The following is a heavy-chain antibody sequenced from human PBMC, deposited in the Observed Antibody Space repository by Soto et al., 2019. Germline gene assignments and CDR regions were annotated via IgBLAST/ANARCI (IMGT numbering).Heavy chain of an antibody. CDR3: VYRQPAMIGQRGLRDY. J-gene: IGHJ4*02. D-gene: IGHD3-22*01. Sequence: QVQLQQWGAGLLKPSETLSLTCAVYGGSFSGYYWRWIRQPPGKGLEWIGEINHSGSTNYNPSLKSRVTISVDTSKNQFSLKLSAVTAADTAVYYCVYRQPAMIGQRGLRDYWGQGTLVTVSS. V-gene: IGHV4-34*01. CDR1: GGSFSGYY. CDR2: INHSGST.